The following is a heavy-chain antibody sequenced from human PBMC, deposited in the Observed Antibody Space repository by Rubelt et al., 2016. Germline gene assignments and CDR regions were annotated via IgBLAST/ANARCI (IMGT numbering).Heavy chain of an antibody. J-gene: IGHJ4*02. CDR3: ARDLGRSGYASCSDY. Sequence: QVQLQESGPGLVKPSETLSLTCPVSGYSVSSGYYWGWSRHPPGKGLERIGTISHMGGTFYSPSLQSPVTISPDTSNNQFSRKRSSVTAADPAVYYCARDLGRSGYASCSDYWGRGTLVTVSS. V-gene: IGHV4-38-2*02. D-gene: IGHD5-12*01. CDR1: GYSVSSGYY. CDR2: ISHMGGT.